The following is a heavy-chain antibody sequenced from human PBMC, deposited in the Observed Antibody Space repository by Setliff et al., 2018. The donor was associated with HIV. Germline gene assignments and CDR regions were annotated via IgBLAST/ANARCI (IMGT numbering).Heavy chain of an antibody. V-gene: IGHV3-48*03. CDR2: ISSSGSTI. D-gene: IGHD3-3*01. Sequence: GESLKISCAASGFTFSSYEMNWVRQAPGKGLEWVSYISSSGSTIYYADFVKGRFTISRDTAKNTLYLQMNSLRAEDTAVYYCVREWSGFDFWGPGTMVTVSS. CDR3: VREWSGFDF. J-gene: IGHJ3*01. CDR1: GFTFSSYE.